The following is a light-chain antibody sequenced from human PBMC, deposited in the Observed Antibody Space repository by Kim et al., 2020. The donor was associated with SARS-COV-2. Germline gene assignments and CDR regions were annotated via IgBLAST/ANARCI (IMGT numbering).Light chain of an antibody. V-gene: IGKV3-20*01. CDR3: QQYGSSPWT. Sequence: EIVLTQSPGTLSLSPGERATLSCRASQSVSSSYLAWYQQKPGQAPMLLIYGASSRATGIPDRFSGSGSGTDFTLTISRLEPEDFAVYYCQQYGSSPWTFGQGTKVDIK. CDR2: GAS. CDR1: QSVSSSY. J-gene: IGKJ1*01.